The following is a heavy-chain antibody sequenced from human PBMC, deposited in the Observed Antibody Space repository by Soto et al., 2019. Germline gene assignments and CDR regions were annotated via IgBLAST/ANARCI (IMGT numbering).Heavy chain of an antibody. CDR2: ISAYNGNT. D-gene: IGHD2-15*01. J-gene: IGHJ5*02. Sequence: ASVKVSCKASGYTFSSYGISWVRQAPGQGLEWMGWISAYNGNTNYAQKLQGRVTMTTDTSTSTAYMELRSLRSDDTAVYYCARDHCSGGSCWFDPWGQGTLVTVSS. CDR1: GYTFSSYG. CDR3: ARDHCSGGSCWFDP. V-gene: IGHV1-18*01.